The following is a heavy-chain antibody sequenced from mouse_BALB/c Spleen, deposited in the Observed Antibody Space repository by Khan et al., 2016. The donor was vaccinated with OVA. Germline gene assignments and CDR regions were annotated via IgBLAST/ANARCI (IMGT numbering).Heavy chain of an antibody. Sequence: QVQLKQSGPELKKPGETVKISCKASGYTFTNHGMNWVKQAPGKGLKWMGWINTYSGEPTYVDDFKGRFAFSLETSASTAYLQINNLKNEDTATYFCARVGYSGTMDYWGQGTSVTVSS. J-gene: IGHJ4*01. D-gene: IGHD2-14*01. CDR2: INTYSGEP. CDR1: GYTFTNHG. CDR3: ARVGYSGTMDY. V-gene: IGHV9-3-1*01.